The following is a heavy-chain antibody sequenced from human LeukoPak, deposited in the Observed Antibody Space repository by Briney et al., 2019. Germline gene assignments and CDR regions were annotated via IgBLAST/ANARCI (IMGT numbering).Heavy chain of an antibody. CDR3: ARGRSSGWWRWGFDY. J-gene: IGHJ4*02. Sequence: PSETLSLTCTVSGVSISSSNSYWGWIRQPPGKGLEWIGEINHSGSTNYNPSLKSRVTISVDTSKNQFSLKLSSVTAADTAVYYCARGRSSGWWRWGFDYWGQGTLVTVSS. CDR2: INHSGST. CDR1: GVSISSSNSY. V-gene: IGHV4-39*07. D-gene: IGHD6-19*01.